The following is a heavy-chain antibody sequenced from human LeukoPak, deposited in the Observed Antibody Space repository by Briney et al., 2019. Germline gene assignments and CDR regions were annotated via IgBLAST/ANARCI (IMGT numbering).Heavy chain of an antibody. D-gene: IGHD6-19*01. CDR1: GFNFSSYG. CDR3: ARDSLPTAVTGPFDH. J-gene: IGHJ4*02. V-gene: IGHV3-33*01. CDR2: IWFDGSNI. Sequence: GGSLRLSCAASGFNFSSYGMHWVRQAPGKGLEWVTSIWFDGSNIHYADSVKGRVIISRGNSKSALYLQMNSLRAEDTAIYYCARDSLPTAVTGPFDHWGQGALVTVSS.